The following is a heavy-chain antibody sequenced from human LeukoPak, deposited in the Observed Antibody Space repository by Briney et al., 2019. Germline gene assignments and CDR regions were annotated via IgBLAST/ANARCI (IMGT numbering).Heavy chain of an antibody. Sequence: ASVNVSRKVSGYTFTELAMHWVRQAPGKGLEWMGSFDPEDGERIYAQKLQSRLIMTEDTSRDTAYLELSSLRSDDTAVYYCAPRNVYKRYFDHWGQGTLVTVSS. CDR1: GYTFTELA. CDR3: APRNVYKRYFDH. D-gene: IGHD5-24*01. J-gene: IGHJ4*02. CDR2: FDPEDGER. V-gene: IGHV1-24*01.